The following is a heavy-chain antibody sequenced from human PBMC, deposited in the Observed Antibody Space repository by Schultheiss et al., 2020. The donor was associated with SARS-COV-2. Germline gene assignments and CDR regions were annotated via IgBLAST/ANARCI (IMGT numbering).Heavy chain of an antibody. CDR2: INHSGST. V-gene: IGHV4-34*01. Sequence: SETLSLTCAVYGGSFSGYYWSWIRQPPGKGLEWIGEINHSGSTNYNPSLKSRVTISVDTSKNQFSLKLSSVTAADTAVYYCAREDYDSSGYSMDVWGQGTTVTVSS. CDR3: AREDYDSSGYSMDV. D-gene: IGHD3-22*01. CDR1: GGSFSGYY. J-gene: IGHJ6*02.